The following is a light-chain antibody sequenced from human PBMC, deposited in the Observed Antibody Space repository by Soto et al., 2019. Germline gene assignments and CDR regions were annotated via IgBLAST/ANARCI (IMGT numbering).Light chain of an antibody. Sequence: LTQPPSASGTPGQRVTISCSGSSSNIGSNYVYWYQQLPGTAPKLLIYRNNQRPSGVPDRFSGSKSGTSASLAISGLRSEDEADYYCAAWDDSLSGPVFGTGTKVTVL. J-gene: IGLJ1*01. CDR3: AAWDDSLSGPV. V-gene: IGLV1-47*01. CDR1: SSNIGSNY. CDR2: RNN.